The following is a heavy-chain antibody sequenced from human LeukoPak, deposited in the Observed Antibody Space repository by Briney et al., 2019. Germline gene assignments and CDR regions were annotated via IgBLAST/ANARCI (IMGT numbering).Heavy chain of an antibody. CDR3: AREDYGGNSDY. V-gene: IGHV1-8*03. Sequence: GASVKVSCKASGYTFTSYDINWVRPAIGQGGEWVGWMNLNSGNTGYAQKFQGRVTITRNTSISTAYMELSSLRSEDTAVYYCAREDYGGNSDYWGQGTLVTVSS. J-gene: IGHJ4*02. D-gene: IGHD4-23*01. CDR2: MNLNSGNT. CDR1: GYTFTSYD.